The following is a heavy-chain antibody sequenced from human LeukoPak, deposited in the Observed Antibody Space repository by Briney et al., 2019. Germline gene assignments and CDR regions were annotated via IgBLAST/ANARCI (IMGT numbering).Heavy chain of an antibody. V-gene: IGHV3-30*02. CDR1: GFIFSSYG. CDR3: ASTLYCSSTSCSGPYNWFDP. CDR2: IRYDGTNK. Sequence: PGGSLRLSCAASGFIFSSYGMHWVRQAPGKGLEWVALIRYDGTNKYYADSVKGRFTISRDNAKNSLYLQMNSLRAEDTAVYYCASTLYCSSTSCSGPYNWFDPWGQGTLVTVSS. J-gene: IGHJ5*02. D-gene: IGHD2-2*01.